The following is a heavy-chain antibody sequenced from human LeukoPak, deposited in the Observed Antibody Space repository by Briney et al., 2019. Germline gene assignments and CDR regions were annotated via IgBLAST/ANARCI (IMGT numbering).Heavy chain of an antibody. Sequence: SVKVSCKASGGTFSSYAISWVRQAPGQGLEWMGGIIPIFGTANYAQKFQGRVTITADESTSTAYMELSSLRSEDTAVYYCASPRLPGRYYFDYWGQGTLVTVSS. CDR1: GGTFSSYA. D-gene: IGHD3-9*01. J-gene: IGHJ4*02. V-gene: IGHV1-69*13. CDR2: IIPIFGTA. CDR3: ASPRLPGRYYFDY.